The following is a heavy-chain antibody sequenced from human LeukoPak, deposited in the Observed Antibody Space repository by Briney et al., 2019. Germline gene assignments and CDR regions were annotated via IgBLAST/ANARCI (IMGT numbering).Heavy chain of an antibody. CDR1: GFILRSHA. CDR2: ISDNGGST. V-gene: IGHV3-64D*06. Sequence: PGGSLRLSCSASGFILRSHAMHWVRQAPGKGLEYVSRISDNGGSTYYADSVKGRFTISRDNSKNTLYLQMSSLRAVDTAVYYCVKDNEAGGSPFDRRGQGTLVTVSS. CDR3: VKDNEAGGSPFDR. D-gene: IGHD1-1*01. J-gene: IGHJ4*02.